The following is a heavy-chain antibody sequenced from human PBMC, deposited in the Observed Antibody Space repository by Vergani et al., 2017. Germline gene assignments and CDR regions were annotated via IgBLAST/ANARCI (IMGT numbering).Heavy chain of an antibody. Sequence: EVQLVESGGGLVQPGGSLKLSCAASGFPFSDAAFHWVRQAPGKGLEWIGRIRSKPNSHAKAYGVSMKGKFTISRDDSKNTALLLMHRLTTEDTAVYYCSRQGNCGDVDVVYDMDVWGPGTTVTVSS. CDR2: IRSKPNSHAK. V-gene: IGHV3-73*01. CDR3: SRQGNCGDVDVVYDMDV. J-gene: IGHJ6*01. D-gene: IGHD4-17*01. CDR1: GFPFSDAA.